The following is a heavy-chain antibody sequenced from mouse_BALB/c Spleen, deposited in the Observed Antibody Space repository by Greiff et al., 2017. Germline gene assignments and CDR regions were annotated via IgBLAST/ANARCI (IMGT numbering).Heavy chain of an antibody. CDR2: IDPENGNT. D-gene: IGHD1-2*01. CDR1: GFNIKDYY. Sequence: EVQLQQSGAELVRPGALVKLSCKASGFNIKDYYMHWVKQRPEQGLEWIGWIDPENGNTIYDPKFQGKASITADTSSNTAYLQLSSLTSEDTAVYYCAQLLRRRGFDDWGQGTTLTVSS. J-gene: IGHJ2*01. V-gene: IGHV14-1*02. CDR3: AQLLRRRGFDD.